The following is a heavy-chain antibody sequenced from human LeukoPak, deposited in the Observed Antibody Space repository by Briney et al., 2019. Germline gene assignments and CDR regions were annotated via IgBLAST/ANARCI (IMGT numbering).Heavy chain of an antibody. D-gene: IGHD3-22*01. J-gene: IGHJ4*02. Sequence: GSLRLSFGASGFTFSSYSMNWVRPAPGKGVEWVSYISSTNSTIYYADSVKGRFTISRDNANNSLSLQMNSLRDEDTAVYYCARDSYSSGYYYFDFWGQGTLVTVSS. V-gene: IGHV3-48*02. CDR3: ARDSYSSGYYYFDF. CDR2: ISSTNSTI. CDR1: GFTFSSYS.